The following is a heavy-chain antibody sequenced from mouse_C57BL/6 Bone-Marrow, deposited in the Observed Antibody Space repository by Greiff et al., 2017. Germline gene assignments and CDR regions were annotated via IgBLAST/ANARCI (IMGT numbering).Heavy chain of an antibody. Sequence: QVQLQQSGAELARPGASVKLSCKASGYTFTSSGISWVKQRTGQGLEWIGEIYPRSGNTYYNEKFKGKATLTADNSSSTAYMELRSLTSEDSAVYFCARRGTIYYDYDWGQGTLVTVSA. CDR1: GYTFTSSG. CDR2: IYPRSGNT. V-gene: IGHV1-81*01. D-gene: IGHD2-4*01. CDR3: ARRGTIYYDYD. J-gene: IGHJ3*01.